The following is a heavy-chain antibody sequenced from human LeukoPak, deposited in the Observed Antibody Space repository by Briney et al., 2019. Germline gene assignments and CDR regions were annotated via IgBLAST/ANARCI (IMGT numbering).Heavy chain of an antibody. V-gene: IGHV4-34*01. J-gene: IGHJ4*02. Sequence: SETLSLTCAVYGGSFSVYHWSWIRQPPGKGLEWIGEINHSGSTNYNPSLKSRATISVDTSKNQFSLKLSSVTAADTAVYYCARVRGYYFDYWGQGTLVTVSS. CDR3: ARVRGYYFDY. CDR2: INHSGST. CDR1: GGSFSVYH.